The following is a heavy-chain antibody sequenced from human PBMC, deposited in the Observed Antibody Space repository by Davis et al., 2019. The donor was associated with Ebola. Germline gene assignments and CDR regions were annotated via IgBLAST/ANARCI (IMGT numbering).Heavy chain of an antibody. CDR3: AGGKDSSGWYGDDAFDF. Sequence: GESLKISCAASGFTFSGSAMHWVRQASGKGLEWVSSISGSGFYIYYADSVKGRFTISRDNAKNSLYLQMNSLRAEDTAVYYCAGGKDSSGWYGDDAFDFWGQGTMVTVSS. J-gene: IGHJ3*01. V-gene: IGHV3-21*06. CDR2: ISGSGFYI. CDR1: GFTFSGSA. D-gene: IGHD6-19*01.